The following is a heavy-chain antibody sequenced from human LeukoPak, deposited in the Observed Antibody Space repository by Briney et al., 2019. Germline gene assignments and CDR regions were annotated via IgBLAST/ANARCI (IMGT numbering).Heavy chain of an antibody. CDR3: ARAERELLRFGAFDI. Sequence: GASVKVSCKASGGTFSSYAISWVRQAPGQGLEWMGGIIPIFGTANYAQKFQGRVTITTDESTSTAYMELSSLRSEDTAVYYCARAERELLRFGAFDIWGQGTMVTVSS. CDR2: IIPIFGTA. CDR1: GGTFSSYA. D-gene: IGHD1-26*01. J-gene: IGHJ3*02. V-gene: IGHV1-69*05.